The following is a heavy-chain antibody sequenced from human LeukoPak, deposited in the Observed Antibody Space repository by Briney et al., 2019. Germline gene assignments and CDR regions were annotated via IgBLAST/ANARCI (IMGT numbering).Heavy chain of an antibody. V-gene: IGHV1-2*06. CDR1: GYTFTGYY. Sequence: ASVKVSCKASGYTFTGYYMHWVRQAPGQGLEWMGRINPNSGGTNYAQKFQGRVTMTRDTSISTAYMELSRLRSDDTAVYYCAAAADYYDSSGYYRTKYNWFDPWGQGTLVTVSS. CDR3: AAAADYYDSSGYYRTKYNWFDP. D-gene: IGHD3-22*01. J-gene: IGHJ5*02. CDR2: INPNSGGT.